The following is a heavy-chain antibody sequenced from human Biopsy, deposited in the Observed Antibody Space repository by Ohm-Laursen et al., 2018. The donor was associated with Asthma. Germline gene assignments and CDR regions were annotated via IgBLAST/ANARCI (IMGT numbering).Heavy chain of an antibody. J-gene: IGHJ6*02. CDR3: ARAVDYSHYYGIDV. CDR2: INVYNGIT. V-gene: IGHV1-18*01. D-gene: IGHD3-10*01. CDR1: GYTFNSAG. Sequence: VASVKVSCKTSGYTFNSAGITWVRQAPGQGLEWMGWINVYNGITKVAQKLQDRVTMITDTSTSTAYMELRSLRSDDTVVYFCARAVDYSHYYGIDVWGQGTTVTVS.